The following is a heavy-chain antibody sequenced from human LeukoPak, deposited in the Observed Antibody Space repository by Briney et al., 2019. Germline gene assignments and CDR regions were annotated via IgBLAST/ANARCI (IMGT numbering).Heavy chain of an antibody. CDR1: GFTLSGYE. Sequence: GGSLRLSCAVSGFTLSGYEMNWVRQAPGKGLEWLSYISSGGNFTYYADSVRGRFTISRDNARNSLYLHMNSLRAEDTAIYYCARARSGGLRDYWGQGTLVTVSS. J-gene: IGHJ4*02. V-gene: IGHV3-48*03. D-gene: IGHD3-10*01. CDR3: ARARSGGLRDY. CDR2: ISSGGNFT.